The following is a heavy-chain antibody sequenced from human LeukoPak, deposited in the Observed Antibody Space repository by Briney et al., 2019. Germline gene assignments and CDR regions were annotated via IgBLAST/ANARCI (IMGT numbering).Heavy chain of an antibody. CDR3: ARDHEGIVGARSMDY. Sequence: ASVKVSCKASGYTFTGYYMHWVRQATGQGLEWMGWISAYNGNTNYAQKLQGRVTMTTDTSTSTAYMELRSLRSDDTAVYYCARDHEGIVGARSMDYWGQGTLVTVSS. D-gene: IGHD1-26*01. CDR2: ISAYNGNT. CDR1: GYTFTGYY. V-gene: IGHV1-18*04. J-gene: IGHJ4*02.